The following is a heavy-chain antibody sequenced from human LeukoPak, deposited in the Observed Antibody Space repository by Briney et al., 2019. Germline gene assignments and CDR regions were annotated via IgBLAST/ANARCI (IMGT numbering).Heavy chain of an antibody. V-gene: IGHV4-59*01. D-gene: IGHD4/OR15-4a*01. J-gene: IGHJ6*02. CDR3: AREDPRTKVPEGMDV. Sequence: SETLSLTCTVSRGSISHYYWSWIRQPPGKGLEWIGYIYYSGTTNYNPSLKSRVTISVDTSKNQFSLKLNSVTAADTAVCYCAREDPRTKVPEGMDVWGQGTTVTVSS. CDR1: RGSISHYY. CDR2: IYYSGTT.